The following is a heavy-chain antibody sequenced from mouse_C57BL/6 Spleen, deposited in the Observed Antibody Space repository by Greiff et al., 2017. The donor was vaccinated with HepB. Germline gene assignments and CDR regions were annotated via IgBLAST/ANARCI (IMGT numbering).Heavy chain of an antibody. J-gene: IGHJ3*01. Sequence: QVQLQQPGAELVRPGTSVKLSCKASGYTFTSYWMHWVKQRPGQGLEWIGVIDPSDSYTNYNQKFKGKATLTVDTSSSTAYMQLSSLTSEDSAVYYCASYYSNSRGFAYWGQGTLVTVSA. V-gene: IGHV1-59*01. CDR3: ASYYSNSRGFAY. CDR1: GYTFTSYW. CDR2: IDPSDSYT. D-gene: IGHD2-5*01.